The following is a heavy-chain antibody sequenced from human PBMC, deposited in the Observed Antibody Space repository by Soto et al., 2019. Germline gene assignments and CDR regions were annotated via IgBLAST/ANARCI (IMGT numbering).Heavy chain of an antibody. CDR1: GGSISSSSYY. CDR2: IYYSGST. V-gene: IGHV4-39*01. Sequence: SETLSLTCTVSGGSISSSSYYWGWVRQPPGKGLEWIGSIYYSGSTYYNPSLKSRVTISVDTSKNQFSLKLSSVTAADTAVYYCARRRRVTIFGVVINDAFDIWGQGTMVTVSS. J-gene: IGHJ3*02. CDR3: ARRRRVTIFGVVINDAFDI. D-gene: IGHD3-3*01.